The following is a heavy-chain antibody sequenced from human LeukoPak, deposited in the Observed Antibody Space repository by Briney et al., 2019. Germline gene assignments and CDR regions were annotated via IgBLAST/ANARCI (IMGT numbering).Heavy chain of an antibody. D-gene: IGHD3-22*01. CDR2: ISAYNGNT. CDR3: ARGYDSSGYYRTKDYYFDY. Sequence: VASVKVSCKASGYTFTSYGISWVRQAPGQGLEWMGWISAYNGNTNYAQKLQGRVTMTTDTSTSTAYMELRSLRSDDTAAYYCARGYDSSGYYRTKDYYFDYWGQGTLVTVSS. CDR1: GYTFTSYG. V-gene: IGHV1-18*01. J-gene: IGHJ4*02.